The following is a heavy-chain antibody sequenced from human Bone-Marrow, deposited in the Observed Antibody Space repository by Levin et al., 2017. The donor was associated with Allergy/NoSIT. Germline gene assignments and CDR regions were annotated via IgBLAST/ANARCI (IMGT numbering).Heavy chain of an antibody. CDR3: AADYYADYSFDY. D-gene: IGHD4-17*01. V-gene: IGHV3-23*01. J-gene: IGHJ4*02. CDR2: ISPSGGHR. Sequence: GESLKISCAASGFTFSTYAMNWVRQAPGKGLQWVSSISPSGGHRFYADSVKGRFTISRDTSKNTLYLQMNDLRGEDTAIYYCAADYYADYSFDYWGQGTLVSVSS. CDR1: GFTFSTYA.